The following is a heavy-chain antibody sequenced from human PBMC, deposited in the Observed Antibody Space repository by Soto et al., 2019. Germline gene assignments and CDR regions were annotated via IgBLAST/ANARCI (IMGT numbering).Heavy chain of an antibody. CDR2: IYYSGGSY. CDR1: GGSISSGGYY. CDR3: ARGGVGATTRGDFDF. Sequence: QVQLQESGPGLVKPSQTLSLTCTVSGGSISSGGYYWSWIRQHPGKGLEWIGYIYYSGGSYYYNPYLKSRLTISGDTSKNQFSLKLSSVTAADTAVYYCARGGVGATTRGDFDFWGQGTLVTVSS. D-gene: IGHD1-26*01. V-gene: IGHV4-31*03. J-gene: IGHJ4*02.